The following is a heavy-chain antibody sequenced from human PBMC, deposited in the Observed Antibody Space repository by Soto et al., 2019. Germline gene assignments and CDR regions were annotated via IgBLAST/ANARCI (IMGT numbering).Heavy chain of an antibody. V-gene: IGHV3-23*01. CDR3: AKAPNYDFWSGYPQYYFDY. J-gene: IGHJ4*02. CDR1: GFTFSSYA. D-gene: IGHD3-3*01. Sequence: GGSLRLSCAASGFTFSSYAMSWVRQAPGKGLEWVSAISGSGGSTYYADSVKGRFTISRDNSKNTLYLQMNSLRAEDTAVYYCAKAPNYDFWSGYPQYYFDYWGQGTLVTGLL. CDR2: ISGSGGST.